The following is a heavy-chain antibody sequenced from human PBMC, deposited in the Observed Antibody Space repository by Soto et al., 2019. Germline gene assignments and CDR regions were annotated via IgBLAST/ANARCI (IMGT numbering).Heavy chain of an antibody. V-gene: IGHV1-3*01. CDR3: AIVCGYCDPVDY. CDR1: GYTFTSYA. D-gene: IGHD3-22*01. J-gene: IGHJ4*02. Sequence: QVQLVQSGAEAKKPGASVKVSCKASGYTFTSYAMPWVRQAPGQRLEWMGWINAVNGNTKYSQKFQGRVTITRDTSGSTAQREPNSRRCETTADYYSAIVCGYCDPVDYWGQGTLVTVSS. CDR2: INAVNGNT.